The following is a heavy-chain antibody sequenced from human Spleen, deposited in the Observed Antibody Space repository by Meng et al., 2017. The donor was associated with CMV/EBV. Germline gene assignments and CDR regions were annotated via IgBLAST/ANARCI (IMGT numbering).Heavy chain of an antibody. CDR2: ISYDGSNK. Sequence: QVQLVESGXGVVQPGRSXRLPFAAAGCTFSSLSMPWVRQAPGKGLEWVAVISYDGSNKYYADSVKGRFTISRDNSKNTLYLQMNSLRAEDTAVYYCAGGRKQRPNNYYGSGSYYMGLTVDYWGQGTLVTVSS. J-gene: IGHJ4*02. V-gene: IGHV3-30-3*01. CDR3: AGGRKQRPNNYYGSGSYYMGLTVDY. CDR1: GCTFSSLS. D-gene: IGHD3-10*01.